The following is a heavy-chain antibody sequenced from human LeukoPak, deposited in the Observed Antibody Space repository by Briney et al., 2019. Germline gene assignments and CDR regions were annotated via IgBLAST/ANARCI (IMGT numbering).Heavy chain of an antibody. J-gene: IGHJ5*02. D-gene: IGHD6-6*01. CDR1: GYSISSGYY. CDR2: IYHSGST. V-gene: IGHV4-38-2*02. CDR3: ARGDYSSSNWFAP. Sequence: PSETLSLTCTVSGYSISSGYYWGWIRQPPGKGLEWIGSIYHSGSTYYNPSLKSRVTISVDTSKNQFSLKLSSVTAAATAVYYCARGDYSSSNWFAPWGQGTRVTVFS.